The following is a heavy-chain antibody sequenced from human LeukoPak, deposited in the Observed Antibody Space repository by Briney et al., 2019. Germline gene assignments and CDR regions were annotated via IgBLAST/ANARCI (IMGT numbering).Heavy chain of an antibody. D-gene: IGHD3-3*01. V-gene: IGHV1-3*01. J-gene: IGHJ4*02. CDR2: TNAGNGNT. Sequence: ASVTVSCKASGYTFTSYAMHWVRQAPGQRLEWMGWTNAGNGNTKYSQKFQGRVTITRDTSASTAYMELSSLRSEDTAVYYCARVRLYDFWSGYYNWGQGTLVTVSS. CDR1: GYTFTSYA. CDR3: ARVRLYDFWSGYYN.